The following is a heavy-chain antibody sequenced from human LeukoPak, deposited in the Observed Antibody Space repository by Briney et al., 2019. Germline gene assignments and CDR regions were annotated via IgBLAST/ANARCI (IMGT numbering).Heavy chain of an antibody. J-gene: IGHJ4*02. Sequence: SETLSLTCTVSGGSISSYYWSWIRQPPGKGLEWIGYIYYSGSTNYNPSLKSRVTISVDTSKNQFSLKLSSVTAADTAVYYCARVGEQLEIDYWGQGTLVTVS. V-gene: IGHV4-59*01. CDR3: ARVGEQLEIDY. CDR2: IYYSGST. D-gene: IGHD6-13*01. CDR1: GGSISSYY.